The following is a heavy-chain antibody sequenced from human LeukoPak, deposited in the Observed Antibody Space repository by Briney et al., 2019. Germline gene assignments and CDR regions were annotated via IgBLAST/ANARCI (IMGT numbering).Heavy chain of an antibody. CDR2: INPSGGST. CDR3: ARGGYDYDVWGSYRPVDY. D-gene: IGHD3-16*02. V-gene: IGHV1-46*01. J-gene: IGHJ4*02. Sequence: ASVKVSCKASGYTFTSYYMHWVRQAPGQGLEWMGIINPSGGSTSYAQKFQGRVTMTRDTSTSTAYMELSSLRSEDTAVYYCARGGYDYDVWGSYRPVDYWGQGTLVTVSS. CDR1: GYTFTSYY.